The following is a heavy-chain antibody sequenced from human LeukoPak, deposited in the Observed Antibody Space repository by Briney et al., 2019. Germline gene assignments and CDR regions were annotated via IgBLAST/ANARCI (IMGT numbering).Heavy chain of an antibody. J-gene: IGHJ6*03. V-gene: IGHV4-59*01. D-gene: IGHD6-6*01. CDR2: IYYSGST. CDR3: ARGQYSSSDYYYYMDV. Sequence: PSETLSLTCTVSGGSISSYYWSWIRQPPEKGLEWIGYIYYSGSTNYNPSLKSRVTISVDTSKNQFSLKLSSVTAADTAVYYCARGQYSSSDYYYYMDVWGKGTTVTVSS. CDR1: GGSISSYY.